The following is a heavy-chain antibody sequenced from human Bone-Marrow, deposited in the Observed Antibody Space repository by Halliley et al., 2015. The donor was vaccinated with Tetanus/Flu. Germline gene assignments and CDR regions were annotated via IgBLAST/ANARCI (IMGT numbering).Heavy chain of an antibody. V-gene: IGHV4-59*02. CDR2: FYESGTT. CDR3: ARGVDA. Sequence: TLSLTCTVSGGSVSLYYWSWIRQPPGKGLEWIGYFYESGTTNYNSSLKGRVTISLDTSKSQVSLKLRSVTAADTAMYYCARGVDAWGQGTLVTVSS. J-gene: IGHJ5*02. CDR1: GGSVSLYY.